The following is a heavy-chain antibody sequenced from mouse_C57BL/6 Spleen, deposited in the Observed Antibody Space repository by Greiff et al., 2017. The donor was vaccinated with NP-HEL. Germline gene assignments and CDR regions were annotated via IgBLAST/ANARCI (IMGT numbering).Heavy chain of an antibody. V-gene: IGHV5-17*01. CDR1: GFTFSDYG. J-gene: IGHJ4*01. Sequence: EVQVVESGGGLVKPGGSLKLSCAASGFTFSDYGMHWVRQAPEKGLEWVAYISSGSSTIYYADTVKGRFTISRDNAKNTLFLQMTSLRSEDTAMYYCAREGDYDVGDAMDYWGQGTSVTVSS. CDR3: AREGDYDVGDAMDY. D-gene: IGHD2-4*01. CDR2: ISSGSSTI.